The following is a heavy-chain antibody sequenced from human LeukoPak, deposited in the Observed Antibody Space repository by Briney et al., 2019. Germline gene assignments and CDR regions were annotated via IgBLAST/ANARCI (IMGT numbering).Heavy chain of an antibody. V-gene: IGHV4-59*01. CDR3: ARVHCSSTSCYRYYYYMDV. D-gene: IGHD2-2*02. Sequence: SETLSLTCTVSGGSISSYYWSWIRQPPGKGLEWIGYIYYSGSTNYDPSLKSRVTISVDTSKNQFSLKLSSVTAADTAVYYCARVHCSSTSCYRYYYYMDVWGKGTTVTVSS. CDR2: IYYSGST. J-gene: IGHJ6*03. CDR1: GGSISSYY.